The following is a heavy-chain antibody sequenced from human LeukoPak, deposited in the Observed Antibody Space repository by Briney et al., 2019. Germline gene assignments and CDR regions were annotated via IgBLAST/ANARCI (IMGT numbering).Heavy chain of an antibody. CDR3: AKDQDVDTAMVMGY. D-gene: IGHD5-18*01. V-gene: IGHV3-30*18. CDR2: ISYDGSNK. CDR1: GFTFSSYG. Sequence: GGSPRLSCAASGFTFSSYGMHWVRQAPGKGLEWVAVISYDGSNKYYADSVKGRFTISRDNSKNTLYLQMNSLRAEDTAVYYCAKDQDVDTAMVMGYWGQGTLVTVSS. J-gene: IGHJ4*02.